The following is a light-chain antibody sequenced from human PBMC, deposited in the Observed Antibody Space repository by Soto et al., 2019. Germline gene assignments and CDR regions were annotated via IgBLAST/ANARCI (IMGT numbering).Light chain of an antibody. Sequence: QSVLTQPSSVSGSPGQSITISCTGIISDVRGYNYVSWYQQHPGKAPKLMIYEVSNRPSGISSRFSGSKYGNTASLTISGLQAEDEADYYCTSYTSTTLAVFGTGTKVTV. CDR1: ISDVRGYNY. V-gene: IGLV2-14*01. CDR2: EVS. CDR3: TSYTSTTLAV. J-gene: IGLJ1*01.